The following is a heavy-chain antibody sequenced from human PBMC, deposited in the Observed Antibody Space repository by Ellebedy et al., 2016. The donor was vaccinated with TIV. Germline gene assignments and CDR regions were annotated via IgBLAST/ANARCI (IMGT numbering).Heavy chain of an antibody. V-gene: IGHV3-7*04. Sequence: DSVRGRFTISRDNAKRSLYLQMNTRRADDKAVYYCARSAMGAAGDDYWGQGTLVTVSS. J-gene: IGHJ4*02. D-gene: IGHD6-13*01. CDR3: ARSAMGAAGDDY.